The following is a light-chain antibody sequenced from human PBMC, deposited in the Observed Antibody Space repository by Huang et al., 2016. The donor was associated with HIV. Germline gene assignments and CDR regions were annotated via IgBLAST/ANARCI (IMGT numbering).Light chain of an antibody. CDR1: QNVSSY. Sequence: EIVLTQSPATLSLSPGERATLSCRASQNVSSYLAWYQQKPGQAPRLLIYDASNRATGIPAMFSGSGSGTDFTLTISSLEPEDFAVYYCQQRNNWPPLWTFGQGTKVEIK. CDR3: QQRNNWPPLWT. CDR2: DAS. V-gene: IGKV3-11*01. J-gene: IGKJ1*01.